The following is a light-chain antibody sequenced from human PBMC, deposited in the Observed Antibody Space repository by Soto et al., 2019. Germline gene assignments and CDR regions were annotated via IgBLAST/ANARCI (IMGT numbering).Light chain of an antibody. CDR2: DVR. Sequence: QSALAQPASVSGSPGQSITISCTGTSSDVGRYNFVSWFQQHPGKAPKLMIYDVRNWPSGVSDRFSGSKSGNTASLTISGLQADDEADYYCSSFTSSNTVVFGTGTKVTVL. CDR3: SSFTSSNTVV. J-gene: IGLJ1*01. V-gene: IGLV2-14*01. CDR1: SSDVGRYNF.